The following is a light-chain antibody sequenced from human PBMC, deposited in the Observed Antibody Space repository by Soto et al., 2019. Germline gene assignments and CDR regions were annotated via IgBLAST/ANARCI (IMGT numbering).Light chain of an antibody. J-gene: IGLJ2*01. Sequence: QSVLTQPPSASGSPGQSVTISCTGTSIYVGGYHYVYWYQQHPGKAPKLMIYEVSKRPSGVPDRFSGSKSGNTASLTVSGLQAEDEADYYCSSYAGSNHVVFGGGPKLTVL. CDR2: EVS. CDR3: SSYAGSNHVV. V-gene: IGLV2-8*01. CDR1: SIYVGGYHY.